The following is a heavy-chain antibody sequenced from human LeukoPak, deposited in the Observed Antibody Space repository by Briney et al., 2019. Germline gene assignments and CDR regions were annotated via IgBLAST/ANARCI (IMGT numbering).Heavy chain of an antibody. Sequence: ASVKVSCKASGGTFSSYAISWVRQAPGQGLEWMGIINPSGGSTSYAQKFQGRVTMTRDTSTSTVYMELSSLRSEDTAVYYCAREGDHVNDYWGQGTLVTVSS. CDR3: AREGDHVNDY. D-gene: IGHD1-14*01. CDR1: GGTFSSYA. V-gene: IGHV1-46*01. CDR2: INPSGGST. J-gene: IGHJ4*02.